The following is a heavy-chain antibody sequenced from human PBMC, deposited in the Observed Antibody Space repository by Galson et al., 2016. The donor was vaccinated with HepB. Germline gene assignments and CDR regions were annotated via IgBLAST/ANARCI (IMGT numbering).Heavy chain of an antibody. V-gene: IGHV5-51*01. CDR2: IYPDDSDT. Sequence: QSGAEVKKPGESLKISCKGSGYSFTSYWIGWVRQMPGKGLEWMGIIYPDDSDTRYSPSFQGQVTISADKSISTAYLQWSSLKASDTAKYYCARGAIVASSYYYNGMDVWGQGTTVTVAS. CDR3: ARGAIVASSYYYNGMDV. CDR1: GYSFTSYW. J-gene: IGHJ6*02. D-gene: IGHD6-25*01.